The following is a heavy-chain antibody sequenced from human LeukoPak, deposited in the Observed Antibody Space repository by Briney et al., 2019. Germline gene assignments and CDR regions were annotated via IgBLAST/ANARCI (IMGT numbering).Heavy chain of an antibody. CDR1: GYTFSGYY. Sequence: ASVKVSCKTFGYTFSGYYIHWVRQAPGQGLEWMGRIDPNSGDTNYAQKFQGTVTMTRDTSINTVYMQLRSDDTAVYYCARGEQWLVPYWGQGTLVTVS. J-gene: IGHJ4*02. D-gene: IGHD6-19*01. V-gene: IGHV1-2*06. CDR2: IDPNSGDT. CDR3: ARGEQWLVPY.